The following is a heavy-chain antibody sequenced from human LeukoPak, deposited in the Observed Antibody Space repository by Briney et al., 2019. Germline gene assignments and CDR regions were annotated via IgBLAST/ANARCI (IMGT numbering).Heavy chain of an antibody. J-gene: IGHJ4*02. Sequence: GGSLILSCAASGFTVSSNYMSWVRQAPGKGLEWVSVTNSGGDTDYADSVKGRFTVSRDNSKNMLYLQMNSLRVEDTAVYHCARDQNYWGQGTLVTVSS. CDR3: ARDQNY. V-gene: IGHV3-66*01. CDR2: TNSGGDT. CDR1: GFTVSSNY.